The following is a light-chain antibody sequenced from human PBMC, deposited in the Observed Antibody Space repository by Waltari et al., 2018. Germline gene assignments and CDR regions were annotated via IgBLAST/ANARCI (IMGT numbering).Light chain of an antibody. CDR3: SSYGGSDSYV. V-gene: IGLV2-8*01. CDR1: SRDVGAYDY. Sequence: QSALTQPPSASGSPGQSVTISCTGTSRDVGAYDYVSWYQQYPGNAPRLLIYEVRKRPSGVPDRLSGSKSGNTASLTVSGLQAEDEADYYGSSYGGSDSYVFGSGTKVTV. J-gene: IGLJ1*01. CDR2: EVR.